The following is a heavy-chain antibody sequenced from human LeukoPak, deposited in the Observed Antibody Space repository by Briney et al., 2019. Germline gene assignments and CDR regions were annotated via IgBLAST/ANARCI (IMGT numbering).Heavy chain of an antibody. Sequence: PGGSLRLSCAASGFTVSNNRLSWVRQAPGMGLEWASTIYSDGNTYYPDSVKGRFTISRDGSKNTLYLQLSSLRTEDTAIYYCVREREGSNSEHWGQGTLVTVSS. V-gene: IGHV3-53*01. CDR3: VREREGSNSEH. CDR2: IYSDGNT. J-gene: IGHJ1*01. CDR1: GFTVSNNR. D-gene: IGHD1-26*01.